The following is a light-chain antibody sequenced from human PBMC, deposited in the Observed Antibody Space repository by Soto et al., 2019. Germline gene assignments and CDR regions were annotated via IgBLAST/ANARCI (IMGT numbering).Light chain of an antibody. V-gene: IGKV1-39*01. J-gene: IGKJ5*01. Sequence: DIQMTQSPSSLSASVGDRVTITCRAIQSISSYLNWYQQKPGKAPKLLIYAASSLQSGVPSRFSGSGSETDFTLTISSLQPEDFATYYCQQSYTTPITFGQGTRLEIK. CDR2: AAS. CDR1: QSISSY. CDR3: QQSYTTPIT.